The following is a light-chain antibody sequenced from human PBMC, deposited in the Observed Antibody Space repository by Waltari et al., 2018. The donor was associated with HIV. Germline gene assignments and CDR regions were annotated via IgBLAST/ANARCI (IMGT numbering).Light chain of an antibody. V-gene: IGLV2-23*02. J-gene: IGLJ2*01. CDR2: EVS. CDR1: SGNL. CDR3: CSYGGVVNSFVL. Sequence: QSALPQPASVSGSPGQSITISCTGTSGNLVPWYQQHPGKAPRLIVEEVSKRHSGVSDRFSAAKSANTASLTISRLQAEDEADYHCCSYGGVVNSFVLFGGGAKLAVL.